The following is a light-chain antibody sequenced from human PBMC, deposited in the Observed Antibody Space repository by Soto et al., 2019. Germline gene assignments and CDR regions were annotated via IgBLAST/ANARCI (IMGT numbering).Light chain of an antibody. J-gene: IGLJ7*01. CDR1: SGSVSTSYY. CDR3: VLYMGSGIWE. CDR2: STN. Sequence: QTVVTQEPSFSVSPGRTVTLTCGLSSGSVSTSYYPSWYQQTPGQAPRTLIYSTNTRSSGVPDRFSGSILGNKAALTITGAQADDESDYYCVLYMGSGIWEFGGGTQLTVL. V-gene: IGLV8-61*01.